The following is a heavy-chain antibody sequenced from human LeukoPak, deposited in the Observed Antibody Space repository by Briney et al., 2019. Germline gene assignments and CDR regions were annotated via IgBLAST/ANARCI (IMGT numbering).Heavy chain of an antibody. V-gene: IGHV3-23*01. J-gene: IGHJ4*02. CDR2: ITGSGGTK. CDR1: GFTFSNYA. Sequence: GASLRLSCAASGFTFSNYAMRWVRQAPGKGLEWLSAITGSGGTKYYAHSVKGRFTSSRDNSKNTLYLQMNTLRAEDTAVYYCAKWGYYDVLTGYYDSDYWGQGTLVTVSS. CDR3: AKWGYYDVLTGYYDSDY. D-gene: IGHD3-9*01.